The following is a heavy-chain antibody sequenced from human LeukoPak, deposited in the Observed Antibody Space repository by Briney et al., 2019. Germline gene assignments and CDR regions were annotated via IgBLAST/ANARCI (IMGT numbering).Heavy chain of an antibody. V-gene: IGHV1-3*01. CDR2: INAGNGNT. CDR1: GYTFTSYA. J-gene: IGHJ4*02. Sequence: GASVEVSCKASGYTFTSYAMHWVRQAPGQRLEWMGWINAGNGNTKYSQKFQGRVTITRDASASTAYMELSSLRSEDTAVYYCASSSSWYPFDVDYWGQGTLVTVSS. CDR3: ASSSSWYPFDVDY. D-gene: IGHD6-13*01.